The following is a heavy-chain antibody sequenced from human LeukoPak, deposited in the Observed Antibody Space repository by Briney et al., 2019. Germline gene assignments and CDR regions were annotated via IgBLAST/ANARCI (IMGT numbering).Heavy chain of an antibody. CDR3: ARDYTGGWNDY. D-gene: IGHD7-27*01. CDR1: VFTFKKHW. CDR2: IKEDGSEK. J-gene: IGHJ4*02. Sequence: PGDSLRLSCEATVFTFKKHWMSWVRQAVGKGLECVAKIKEDGSEKHYVDSVQGRFTISRDNARNSLYLQMNSLRADDTAVYYCARDYTGGWNDYWGQGTLVTVSS. V-gene: IGHV3-7*01.